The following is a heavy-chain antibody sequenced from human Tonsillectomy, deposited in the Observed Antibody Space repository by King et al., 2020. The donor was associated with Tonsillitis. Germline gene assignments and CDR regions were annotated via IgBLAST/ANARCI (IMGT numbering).Heavy chain of an antibody. CDR3: AKVLHSSSLYNLVG. J-gene: IGHJ4*02. D-gene: IGHD6-19*01. CDR2: ISFDGSIK. Sequence: VQLVESGGGVVQPGRSLTVSCAASGFRFSSYAMHWVRQAPGKGLEWVAMISFDGSIKYYADSVKGRFTISRDNPKNTLDLQMESLRVEDTAVYYCAKVLHSSSLYNLVGWGQGTLVTVSS. CDR1: GFRFSSYA. V-gene: IGHV3-30*18.